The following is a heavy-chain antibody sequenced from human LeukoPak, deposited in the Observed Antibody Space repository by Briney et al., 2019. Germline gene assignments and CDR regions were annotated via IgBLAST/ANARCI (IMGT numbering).Heavy chain of an antibody. CDR2: ISSSGRNI. V-gene: IGHV3-21*01. J-gene: IGHJ2*01. Sequence: GGSLRLSCAASGFTFSSYSISWVRQAPGKGLEWVSYISSSGRNIYYADSLKGRFTISRDNAKNSLYLQMNSLRAEDTAVYYCARDSLVGFDLWGRGTLVTVSS. CDR3: ARDSLVGFDL. D-gene: IGHD3-16*01. CDR1: GFTFSSYS.